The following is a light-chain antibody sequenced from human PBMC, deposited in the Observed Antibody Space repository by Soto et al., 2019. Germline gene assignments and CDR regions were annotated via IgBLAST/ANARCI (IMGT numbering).Light chain of an antibody. CDR3: QQYDSSPWT. CDR2: GAS. Sequence: EIVLTQSPDTLPLSPGERATLSCRASQSVSRSYLAWYQQKPGQAPRLLIYGASSRSTGIPDRFSGSGSGTDFTLTISRLEPEEFAVYYCQQYDSSPWTFGQGTKVEIK. V-gene: IGKV3-20*01. CDR1: QSVSRSY. J-gene: IGKJ1*01.